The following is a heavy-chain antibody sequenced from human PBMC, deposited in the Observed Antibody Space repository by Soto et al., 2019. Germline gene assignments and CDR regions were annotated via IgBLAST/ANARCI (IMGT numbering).Heavy chain of an antibody. Sequence: EVQLVESGGGLVQPGGSLRLSCAASGFPFSGYWMHWVRQAPGKGLVWVSRMNSDGSTINYAGSVKGRFTISRDNAENTLYLQMNSLRAEDTAVYYCARDVENDGNYYIDARGKGTTVTVSS. D-gene: IGHD1-1*01. CDR1: GFPFSGYW. CDR3: ARDVENDGNYYIDA. V-gene: IGHV3-74*01. J-gene: IGHJ6*03. CDR2: MNSDGSTI.